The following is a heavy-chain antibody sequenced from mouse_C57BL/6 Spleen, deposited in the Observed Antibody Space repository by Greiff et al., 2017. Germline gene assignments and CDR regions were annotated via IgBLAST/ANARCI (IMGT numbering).Heavy chain of an antibody. Sequence: EVKLQESGPELVKPGASVKMSCKASGYTFTDYNMHWVKQSHGKSLEWIGYINPNNGGTSYNQKFKGKATLTVNKSYSTSYMELRSLTSEDSAVYYCARATYDHDEAGAMDYWGQGTSVTVSS. CDR1: GYTFTDYN. CDR2: INPNNGGT. J-gene: IGHJ4*01. CDR3: ARATYDHDEAGAMDY. V-gene: IGHV1-22*01. D-gene: IGHD2-4*01.